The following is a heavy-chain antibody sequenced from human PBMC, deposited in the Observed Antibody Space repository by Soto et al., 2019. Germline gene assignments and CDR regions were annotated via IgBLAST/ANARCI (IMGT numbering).Heavy chain of an antibody. D-gene: IGHD5-12*01. CDR1: GGTFSSYA. Sequence: QVQLVQSGAEVKKPGSSVKVSCKASGGTFSSYAISWVRQAPGQGLEWMGGIIPIFGTANYAQKFQGRVTITADKSTSKAYMELSSLRSEDTAVYYCASVATSWVATIWEGAFDIWGQGTMVTVSS. V-gene: IGHV1-69*06. CDR3: ASVATSWVATIWEGAFDI. CDR2: IIPIFGTA. J-gene: IGHJ3*02.